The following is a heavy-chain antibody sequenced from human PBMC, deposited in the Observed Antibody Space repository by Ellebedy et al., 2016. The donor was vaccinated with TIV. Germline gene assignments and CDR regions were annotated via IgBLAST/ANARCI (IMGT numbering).Heavy chain of an antibody. Sequence: GESLKISCAASGFSFSNYAMSWVRQAPGKGLECVANIKQDGSEKSYVDSVKGRFTISRDNAKNSLHLQMNGLRAEDTAVYYCARHTDYALDYWGQGALVTVSS. CDR1: GFSFSNYA. CDR2: IKQDGSEK. J-gene: IGHJ4*02. V-gene: IGHV3-7*01. D-gene: IGHD4-17*01. CDR3: ARHTDYALDY.